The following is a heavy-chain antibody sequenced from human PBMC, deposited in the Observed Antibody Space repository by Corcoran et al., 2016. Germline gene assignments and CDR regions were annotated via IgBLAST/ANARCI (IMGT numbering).Heavy chain of an antibody. Sequence: QVQLVQSGAEVKKPGASVKVSCKASGYTFTSYGISWVRQAPGQGLEWMGWISAYNGNTNYAQKLQGRVTMTTDTSTSTAYMELRSLRSDDKAVYYCERILPYSGSYLGSAFDIWGQGTMVTVSS. V-gene: IGHV1-18*01. J-gene: IGHJ3*02. CDR2: ISAYNGNT. CDR1: GYTFTSYG. CDR3: ERILPYSGSYLGSAFDI. D-gene: IGHD3-10*01.